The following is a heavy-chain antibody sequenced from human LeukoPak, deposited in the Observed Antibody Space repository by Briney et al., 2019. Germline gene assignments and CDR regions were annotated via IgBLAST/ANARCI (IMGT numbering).Heavy chain of an antibody. CDR1: GGSISSSNYY. J-gene: IGHJ6*02. CDR2: IYHSGST. CDR3: AALDV. V-gene: IGHV4-39*07. Sequence: SETLSLTCAVPGGSISSSNYYWGWIRQPPGKGLEWIGEIYHSGSTNYNPSLKSRVTISVDKSKNQFSLKLSSVTAADTAVYYCAALDVWGQGTTVTVSS.